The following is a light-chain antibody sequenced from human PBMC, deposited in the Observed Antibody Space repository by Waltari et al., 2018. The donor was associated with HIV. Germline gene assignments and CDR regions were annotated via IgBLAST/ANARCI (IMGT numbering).Light chain of an antibody. Sequence: EIVLTQSPGTLSLSPGERATLSCRASQSVRSASLALYQQKPGQAPRLLIFGASSRAPGIPDRFSGRGAVTDFILTISRLEPEDCAVYYCQQYAASPLTFGGGTRVEIK. V-gene: IGKV3-20*01. J-gene: IGKJ4*01. CDR3: QQYAASPLT. CDR2: GAS. CDR1: QSVRSAS.